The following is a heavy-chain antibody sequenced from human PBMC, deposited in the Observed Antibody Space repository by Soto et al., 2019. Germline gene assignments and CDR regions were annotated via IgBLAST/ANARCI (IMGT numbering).Heavy chain of an antibody. CDR3: ARGVGSGSYYNQYNWFDP. J-gene: IGHJ5*02. D-gene: IGHD3-10*01. CDR1: GGTFSTSS. CDR2: ILPIFGTA. V-gene: IGHV1-69*06. Sequence: ASVKVSCKASGGTFSTSSINWLRQAPGQRPEWMGNILPIFGTADYAQKLQGRVTINADKSTSTAYMELRSLRSDDTAVYYCARGVGSGSYYNQYNWFDPWGQGTLVTVSS.